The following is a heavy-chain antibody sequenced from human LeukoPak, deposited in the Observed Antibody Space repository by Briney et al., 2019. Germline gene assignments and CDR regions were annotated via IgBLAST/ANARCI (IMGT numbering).Heavy chain of an antibody. D-gene: IGHD4-17*01. CDR3: AINGDYETFDY. J-gene: IGHJ4*02. Sequence: GVSLRLSCAASGFTVSSNYMSWVRQAPGKGLEWVSAISGSGGSTYYADSVKGRFTISRDNSKNTLYLQMNSLRAEDTAVYYCAINGDYETFDYWGQGTLVTVSS. V-gene: IGHV3-23*01. CDR1: GFTVSSNY. CDR2: ISGSGGST.